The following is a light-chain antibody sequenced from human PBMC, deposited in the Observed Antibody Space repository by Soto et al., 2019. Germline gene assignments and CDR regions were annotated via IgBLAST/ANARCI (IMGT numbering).Light chain of an antibody. CDR3: QQRSTWPPA. Sequence: EIVLTQSPATLSLSPGERATLSCRASQSVFSYLAWYQQKPGQAPRLLIYDASNRATGIPARFSGSGSGTDFTLTISSLEPEDFAVYYGQQRSTWPPAFGQGTKLEIK. CDR1: QSVFSY. CDR2: DAS. J-gene: IGKJ2*01. V-gene: IGKV3-11*01.